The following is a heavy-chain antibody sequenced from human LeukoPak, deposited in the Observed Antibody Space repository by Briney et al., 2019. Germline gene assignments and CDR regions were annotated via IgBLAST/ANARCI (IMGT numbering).Heavy chain of an antibody. CDR1: GYTFTSHD. J-gene: IGHJ4*02. Sequence: ASVTVACKASGYTFTSHDINWVRQAAGQGLEWMGWMNPNSGNSGYAQNFQGRVIMTRDTSITTAYMELHSLRSEDTAVYYCARGYSPTIRTTGNDYWGQGTLVTVSS. CDR3: ARGYSPTIRTTGNDY. D-gene: IGHD1-1*01. V-gene: IGHV1-8*01. CDR2: MNPNSGNS.